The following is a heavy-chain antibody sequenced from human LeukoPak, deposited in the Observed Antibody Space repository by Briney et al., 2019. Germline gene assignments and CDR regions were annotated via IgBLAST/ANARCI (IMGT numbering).Heavy chain of an antibody. CDR2: IYYSGST. CDR3: ARESVVVTTGNWFDP. CDR1: GGSISSGDYY. Sequence: SQTLSLTCTVSGGSISSGDYYWSWIRQPPGKGLEWIGYIYYSGSTYYNPSLKRRVTISVDTSKNQFSLKLSSVNAADTAVYYCARESVVVTTGNWFDPWGQGSLVTVYS. D-gene: IGHD2-21*02. J-gene: IGHJ5*02. V-gene: IGHV4-30-4*01.